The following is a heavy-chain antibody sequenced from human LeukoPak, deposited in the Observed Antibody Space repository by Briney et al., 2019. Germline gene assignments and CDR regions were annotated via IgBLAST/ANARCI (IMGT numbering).Heavy chain of an antibody. CDR2: VSGSGGST. V-gene: IGHV3-23*01. J-gene: IGHJ4*02. Sequence: GGSLRLSCAASGFTFSSYAMSWVRQAPGKGLEWVSVVSGSGGSTYYADSVKGRFTISRENSNNTLYLQVNSLRAEDTAVYYCAKQAYDMLPGFYPFDYWGQGTLVTVSS. D-gene: IGHD3-9*01. CDR1: GFTFSSYA. CDR3: AKQAYDMLPGFYPFDY.